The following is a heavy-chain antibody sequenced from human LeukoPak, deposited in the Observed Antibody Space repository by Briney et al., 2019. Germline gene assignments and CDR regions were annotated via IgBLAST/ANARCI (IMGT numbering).Heavy chain of an antibody. CDR2: IYPSDSDT. D-gene: IGHD3-10*01. V-gene: IGHV5-51*01. CDR1: GYSFPIYW. Sequence: GESLKISCEASGYSFPIYWIGWVRQMPGKGLEWMGIIYPSDSDTKYSPSFQGQVTISVDKVTRTAYLQWNSLKASDTDIYYCAKRSGHGSGDYYLFDFWGQGTLVTVSS. J-gene: IGHJ4*02. CDR3: AKRSGHGSGDYYLFDF.